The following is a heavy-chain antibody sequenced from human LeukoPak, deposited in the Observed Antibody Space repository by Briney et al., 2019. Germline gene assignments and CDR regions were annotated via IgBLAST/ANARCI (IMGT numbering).Heavy chain of an antibody. D-gene: IGHD3-22*01. V-gene: IGHV3-21*01. CDR2: ISSSSYI. CDR3: ARDPSYYYDSSGYSSFDY. CDR1: GFTFSSHS. J-gene: IGHJ4*02. Sequence: GGSLRLSCAASGFTFSSHSMNWVRQAPGKGLGWVSSISSSSYIYYADSVKGRFTISRDNAKNSLYLQMNSLRAEDTAVYYCARDPSYYYDSSGYSSFDYWGQGTLVTVSS.